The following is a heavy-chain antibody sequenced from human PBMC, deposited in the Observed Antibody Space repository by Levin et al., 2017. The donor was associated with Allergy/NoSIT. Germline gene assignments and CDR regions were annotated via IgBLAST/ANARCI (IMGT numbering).Heavy chain of an antibody. V-gene: IGHV3-48*03. Sequence: GGSLRLSCAASGFSFSSYEMNWVRQAPGKGLEWLSYISHSGSTIYYADSVKGRFTISRDNAKSSLYLQMSSLRAEDTAVYYCARDSVETATLGYYWGQGTLVTVSS. D-gene: IGHD5-18*01. CDR2: ISHSGSTI. CDR1: GFSFSSYE. CDR3: ARDSVETATLGYY. J-gene: IGHJ4*02.